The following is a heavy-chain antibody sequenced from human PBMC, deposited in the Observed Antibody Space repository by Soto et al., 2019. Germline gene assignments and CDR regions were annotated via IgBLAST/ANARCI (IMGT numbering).Heavy chain of an antibody. CDR2: VNHDGRNT. Sequence: PGGSLSLSCSACGFTFSDYALNWVRQAPGKGLEWVAVVNHDGRNTHYADSVQCRFTITRDSSKNTVSLEMTSLRAEDTAVYYCAKGGRQWLVTADFNYWGQGA. CDR1: GFTFSDYA. V-gene: IGHV3-30*18. CDR3: AKGGRQWLVTADFNY. J-gene: IGHJ4*02. D-gene: IGHD6-19*01.